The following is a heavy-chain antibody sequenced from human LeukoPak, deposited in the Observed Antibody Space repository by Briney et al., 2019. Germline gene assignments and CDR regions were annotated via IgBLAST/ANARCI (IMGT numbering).Heavy chain of an antibody. CDR3: AKSVRGIAVAGYFDY. J-gene: IGHJ4*02. D-gene: IGHD6-19*01. Sequence: GGSLRLSCAASGFTFSSYAMSWVRQAPGKGLEWVSAISGSGGSTYYADSVKGRFTISRDDSKNTLYLQMNSLRAEDTAVYYCAKSVRGIAVAGYFDYWGQGTLVTVSS. V-gene: IGHV3-23*01. CDR1: GFTFSSYA. CDR2: ISGSGGST.